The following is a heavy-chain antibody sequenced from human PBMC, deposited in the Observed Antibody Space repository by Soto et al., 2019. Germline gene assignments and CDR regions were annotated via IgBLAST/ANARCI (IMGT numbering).Heavy chain of an antibody. CDR3: AKAKDSSSWYPVYFQH. J-gene: IGHJ1*01. Sequence: PGGSLRLSCAASVFTFSSYGMHWVRQAPGKGLEWVAVISYDGSNKYYADSVKGRFTISRDNSKNTLYLQMNSLRAEDTAVYYCAKAKDSSSWYPVYFQHWGQGTLVTVSS. D-gene: IGHD6-13*01. CDR2: ISYDGSNK. V-gene: IGHV3-30*18. CDR1: VFTFSSYG.